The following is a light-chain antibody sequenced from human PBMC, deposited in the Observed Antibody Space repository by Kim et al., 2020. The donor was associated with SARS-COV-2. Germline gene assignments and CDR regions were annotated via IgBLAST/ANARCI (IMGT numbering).Light chain of an antibody. CDR1: QTVSNNY. J-gene: IGKJ2*01. CDR3: QQYGSSPPYT. V-gene: IGKV3-20*01. Sequence: EIVLTQSPGTLSLSPGERATLSCRASQTVSNNYLAWYQHKPGQAPRLLIYGASSRATGIPDRFGGSGSGTDFTLSISRMGPEDSAVYYCQQYGSSPPYTFGQGTKLEI. CDR2: GAS.